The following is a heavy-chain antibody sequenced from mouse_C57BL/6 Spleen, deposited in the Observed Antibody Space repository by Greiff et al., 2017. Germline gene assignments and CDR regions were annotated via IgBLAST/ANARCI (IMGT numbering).Heavy chain of an antibody. D-gene: IGHD2-4*01. CDR2: IRNKANGYTT. V-gene: IGHV7-3*01. J-gene: IGHJ1*03. Sequence: EVMLVESGGGLVQPGGSLSLSCAASGFTFTDYYMSWVRQPPGKALEWLGFIRNKANGYTTEYSASVKGRFTISRDNSQSILYLQMNALRAEDSATYYCAVMWDYDWYFDVWGTGTTVTVSS. CDR1: GFTFTDYY. CDR3: AVMWDYDWYFDV.